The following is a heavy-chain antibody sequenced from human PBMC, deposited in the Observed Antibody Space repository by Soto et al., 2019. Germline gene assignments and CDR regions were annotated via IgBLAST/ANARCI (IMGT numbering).Heavy chain of an antibody. CDR3: AKGGSFLYYYYAMDV. Sequence: GSLRLSCAASGFTFNSYAMTWVRQAPGKGLEWVSAISGSGASTFYADSVKGRFSISRDNSKSTLYLQMNSLRAEDTAVYYCAKGGSFLYYYYAMDVWGQGTTVTVSS. V-gene: IGHV3-23*01. CDR2: ISGSGAST. J-gene: IGHJ6*02. D-gene: IGHD1-26*01. CDR1: GFTFNSYA.